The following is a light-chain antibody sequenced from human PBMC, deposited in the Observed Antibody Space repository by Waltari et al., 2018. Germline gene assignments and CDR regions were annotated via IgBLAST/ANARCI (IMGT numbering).Light chain of an antibody. CDR3: HQYYNTPYS. J-gene: IGKJ2*03. CDR2: WAS. V-gene: IGKV4-1*01. Sequence: DIVMTQSPDSLAVSLGARATIHCKSSRTVLYDSNNKNYLAWYQQKPGQPPNLLLYWASTRKSGVPDRFSGSGSGTDFTLTISTLQAEDVAVYYCHQYYNTPYSYGQGTKLEIK. CDR1: RTVLYDSNNKNY.